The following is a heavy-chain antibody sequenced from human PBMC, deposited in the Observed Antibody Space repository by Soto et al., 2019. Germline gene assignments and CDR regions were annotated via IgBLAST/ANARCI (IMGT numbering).Heavy chain of an antibody. CDR1: GFTFSSYA. Sequence: GGSLRLSCAASGFTFSSYAMSWVRQAPGKGLEWVSAISGSGGSTYYADSVKGRFTISRDNSKNTLYLQMNSLRAEDTAVYYSAKGGRLLEWPINSFYYYGMDVWGQGTKVTV. D-gene: IGHD3-3*01. J-gene: IGHJ6*02. V-gene: IGHV3-23*01. CDR3: AKGGRLLEWPINSFYYYGMDV. CDR2: ISGSGGST.